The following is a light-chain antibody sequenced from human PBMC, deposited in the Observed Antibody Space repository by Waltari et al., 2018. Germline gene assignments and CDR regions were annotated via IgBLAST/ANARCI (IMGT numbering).Light chain of an antibody. CDR2: AAS. V-gene: IGKV3-20*01. CDR1: QSVSTSY. CDR3: QQYGSSPYT. Sequence: EIVLTQSPGTLSLSPGERATLPCRVSQSVSTSYLAWYQQKPGQAPRLLMYAASRRATGIPDRYSGSGSGTDFTLTISRLEPEDFAVYYCQQYGSSPYTFGQGTKLEIK. J-gene: IGKJ2*01.